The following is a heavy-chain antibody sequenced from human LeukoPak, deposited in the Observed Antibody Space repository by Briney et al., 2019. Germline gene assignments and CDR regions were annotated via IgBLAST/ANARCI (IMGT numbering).Heavy chain of an antibody. V-gene: IGHV4-59*12. CDR3: ARDRISSSWFPINPYYYYMDV. J-gene: IGHJ6*03. CDR1: GGSISNYY. D-gene: IGHD6-13*01. CDR2: IYYSGSI. Sequence: SETLSLTCSVSGGSISNYYWSWIRQPPGKGLEWIGYIYYSGSINYNPSLKSRVIISVDTSKNQFSLKLSSVTAADTAVYYCARDRISSSWFPINPYYYYMDVWGKGTTVTISS.